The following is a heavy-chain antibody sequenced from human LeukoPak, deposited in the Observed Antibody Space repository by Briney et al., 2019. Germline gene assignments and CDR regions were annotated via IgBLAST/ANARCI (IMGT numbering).Heavy chain of an antibody. CDR2: IYPSGNT. Sequence: PSETLSLTCTVSRGSTSTYYWSWIRQPAGKGLEWIGRIYPSGNTNFNPSLRSRVTISVDTSKNQFSLKLTSVTAADTAVYYCTKGRGIWGQGTLVTVSS. V-gene: IGHV4-4*07. D-gene: IGHD3-10*01. J-gene: IGHJ4*02. CDR1: RGSTSTYY. CDR3: TKGRGI.